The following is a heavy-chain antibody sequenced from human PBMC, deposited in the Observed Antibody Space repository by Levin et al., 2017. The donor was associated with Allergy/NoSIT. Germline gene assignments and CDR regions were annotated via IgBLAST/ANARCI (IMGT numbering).Heavy chain of an antibody. CDR2: ISSNGGST. V-gene: IGHV3-64D*06. CDR3: VPMVRGSNG. D-gene: IGHD3-10*01. J-gene: IGHJ4*02. Sequence: TGGSLRLSCSASGFTFSAYVMNWVRQAPGKGLEYVSAISSNGGSTNYADSVKGRFTISRDNSKNTLYLQMSSLRVEDTAVYYCVPMVRGSNGGGQGTLVTVSS. CDR1: GFTFSAYV.